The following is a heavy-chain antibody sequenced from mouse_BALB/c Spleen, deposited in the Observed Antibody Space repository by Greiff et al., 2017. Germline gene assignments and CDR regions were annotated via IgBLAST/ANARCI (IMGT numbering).Heavy chain of an antibody. CDR1: GFTFSDYY. CDR2: ISDGGSYT. Sequence: EVHLVESGGGLVKPGGSLKLSCAASGFTFSDYYMYWVRQTPEKRLEWVATISDGGSYTYYPDSVKGRFTISRDNAKNNLYLQMSSLKSEDTAMYYCARGGYDYYFDYWGQGTTLTVSS. CDR3: ARGGYDYYFDY. V-gene: IGHV5-4*02. D-gene: IGHD2-2*01. J-gene: IGHJ2*01.